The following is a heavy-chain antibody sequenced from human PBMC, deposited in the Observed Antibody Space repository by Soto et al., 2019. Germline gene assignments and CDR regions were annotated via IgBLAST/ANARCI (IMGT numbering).Heavy chain of an antibody. CDR2: INHSGST. Sequence: SETLSLTCAVYGGSFSGYYWSWIRQPPGKGLEWIGEINHSGSTNYNPSLKSRVTISVDTSKNQFSLKLSSVTAADTAVYYCARFKPATVAGNYYYGMDVWGQGTTVTVSS. V-gene: IGHV4-34*01. CDR1: GGSFSGYY. CDR3: ARFKPATVAGNYYYGMDV. J-gene: IGHJ6*02. D-gene: IGHD6-19*01.